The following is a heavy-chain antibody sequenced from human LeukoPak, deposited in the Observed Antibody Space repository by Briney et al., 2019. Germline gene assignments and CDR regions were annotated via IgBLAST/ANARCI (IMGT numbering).Heavy chain of an antibody. J-gene: IGHJ5*02. Sequence: PSETLSLTCAVSGGSISSSNWWSWVRQPPGKGLEWIGEIYHSGSTNYNPSLKSRVTISVDKSKNQFSLKLISVTAADTAVYYCAITRYSGSYHPNWFDPWGQGTLVTVSS. CDR1: GGSISSSNW. D-gene: IGHD1-26*01. CDR3: AITRYSGSYHPNWFDP. CDR2: IYHSGST. V-gene: IGHV4-4*02.